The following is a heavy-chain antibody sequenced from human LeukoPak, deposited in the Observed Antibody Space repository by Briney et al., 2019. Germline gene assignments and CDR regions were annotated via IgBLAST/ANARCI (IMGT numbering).Heavy chain of an antibody. Sequence: GGSLRLSCAASGFTFSSYNMNWVRQAPGKGLEWVSFISTSSSYIYYADLVKGRFTISRDNAKNSLYLQMNSLRAEDTAVYYCARDPYSGRYGDYYYYYMDVWGKGTTVTISS. J-gene: IGHJ6*03. CDR3: ARDPYSGRYGDYYYYYMDV. D-gene: IGHD1-26*01. CDR1: GFTFSSYN. V-gene: IGHV3-21*01. CDR2: ISTSSSYI.